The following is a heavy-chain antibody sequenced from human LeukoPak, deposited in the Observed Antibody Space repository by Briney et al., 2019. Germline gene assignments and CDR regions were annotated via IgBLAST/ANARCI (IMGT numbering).Heavy chain of an antibody. CDR3: ARDFGTLLWFGELFYFDY. J-gene: IGHJ4*02. D-gene: IGHD3-10*01. CDR1: GGSISSSSYY. Sequence: SETLSLTCTVSGGSISSSSYYWGWIRQPPGKGLEWIGSIYYSGSTYYNPSLKSRVTISVDTSKNQFSLKLSSVTAADTAVYYCARDFGTLLWFGELFYFDYWGQGTLVTVSS. V-gene: IGHV4-39*07. CDR2: IYYSGST.